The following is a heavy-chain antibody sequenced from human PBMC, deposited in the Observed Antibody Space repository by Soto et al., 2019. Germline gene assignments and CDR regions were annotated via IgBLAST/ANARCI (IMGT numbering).Heavy chain of an antibody. J-gene: IGHJ6*02. D-gene: IGHD4-17*01. V-gene: IGHV3-7*01. Sequence: GGSLRLSCAASGFTFSSYWMSWVRQAPGKGLEWVANIKQDGSEKYYVDSVKGRFTISRDNAKNSLYLQMNSLRAEDTAVYYCARGYGNYDPSYYYYGMDVWGQGTTVTVSS. CDR2: IKQDGSEK. CDR3: ARGYGNYDPSYYYYGMDV. CDR1: GFTFSSYW.